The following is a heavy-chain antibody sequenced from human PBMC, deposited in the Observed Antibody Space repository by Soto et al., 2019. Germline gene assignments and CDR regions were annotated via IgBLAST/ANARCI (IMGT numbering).Heavy chain of an antibody. CDR2: SKYDGHT. CDR3: ERHDAYSTSVYYYYGMDV. D-gene: IGHD3-16*01. J-gene: IGHJ6*02. V-gene: IGHV4-39*01. CDR1: CGAVNSTDKY. Sequence: SETLSLTCTVSCGAVNSTDKYWGWIGQPTGRGMGCIGISKYDGHTYQSPSLQSRVTIYLDTGKHHFSLSPRSVTTADPAVYWCERHDAYSTSVYYYYGMDVWGQGTTVTVSS.